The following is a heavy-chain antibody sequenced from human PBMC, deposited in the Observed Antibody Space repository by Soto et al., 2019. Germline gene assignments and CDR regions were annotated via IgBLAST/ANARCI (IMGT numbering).Heavy chain of an antibody. J-gene: IGHJ4*02. CDR2: IYPSVSS. CDR3: AREKVGTTFFDN. D-gene: IGHD1-1*01. CDR1: GLAISRGYY. V-gene: IGHV4-38-2*02. Sequence: PSETLSLTCSVSGLAISRGYYWSWVRQPPGKGLEWIGSIYPSVSSYHNPSLATRLRLSIDTSKNQFTLNLTSVTAADTALYFCAREKVGTTFFDNWGQGIRVTVSS.